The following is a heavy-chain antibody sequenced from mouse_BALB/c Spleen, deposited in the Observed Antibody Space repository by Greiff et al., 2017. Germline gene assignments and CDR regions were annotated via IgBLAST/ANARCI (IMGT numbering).Heavy chain of an antibody. CDR2: ISYSGST. CDR3: ARLGYGYDGFAY. D-gene: IGHD2-2*01. Sequence: EVQLQQSGPSLVKPSQTLSLTCSVTGDSITSGYWNWIRKFPGNKLEYMGYISYSGSTYYNPSLKSRISITRDTSKNQYYLQLNSVTTEETATYYCARLGYGYDGFAYWGQGTLVTVSA. CDR1: GDSITSGY. V-gene: IGHV3-8*02. J-gene: IGHJ3*01.